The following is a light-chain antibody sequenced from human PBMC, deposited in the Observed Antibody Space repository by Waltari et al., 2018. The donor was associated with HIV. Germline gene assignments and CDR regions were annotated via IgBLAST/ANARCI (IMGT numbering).Light chain of an antibody. CDR1: QSVSSN. CDR2: GAS. Sequence: EIVMTQSPATLSVSPGERATLSCRASQSVSSNLAWYQQKPGQAPRLLIYGASTRATGIPARFSGSGSGTEFTLTISSLQSEDFAVYYCQQWNTFGQGTKVEIK. CDR3: QQWNT. J-gene: IGKJ1*01. V-gene: IGKV3-15*01.